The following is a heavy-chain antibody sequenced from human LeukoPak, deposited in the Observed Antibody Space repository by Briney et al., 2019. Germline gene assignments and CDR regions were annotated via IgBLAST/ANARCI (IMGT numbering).Heavy chain of an antibody. CDR1: GYTFTSYG. D-gene: IGHD3-9*01. CDR2: ISAYNGNT. J-gene: IGHJ4*02. CDR3: ARDRNYDILTGYYWGFDY. Sequence: ASVKVSCTASGYTFTSYGISWVRQAPGQGLDWMGWISAYNGNTNYAQKLQGRVTMTTDTSTSTAYMELRSLRSDDTAVYYYARDRNYDILTGYYWGFDYWGQGTLVTVSS. V-gene: IGHV1-18*04.